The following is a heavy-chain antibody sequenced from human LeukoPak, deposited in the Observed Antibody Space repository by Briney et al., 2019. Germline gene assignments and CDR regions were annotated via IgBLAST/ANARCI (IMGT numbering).Heavy chain of an antibody. V-gene: IGHV4-30-2*01. CDR3: ARAPGGSHCSRTSCQVARYRFDP. J-gene: IGHJ5*02. Sequence: SETLSLTCAVCGGSISSGGYSWSWIRQPPGKGLERIGCIYQKRSTYYNPSLKSRVTLSVNRSHNQFSVKLSSVTPAGPAVYYFARAPGGSHCSRTSCQVARYRFDPWGQGTLVTVSS. CDR2: IYQKRST. CDR1: GGSISSGGYS. D-gene: IGHD2-2*01.